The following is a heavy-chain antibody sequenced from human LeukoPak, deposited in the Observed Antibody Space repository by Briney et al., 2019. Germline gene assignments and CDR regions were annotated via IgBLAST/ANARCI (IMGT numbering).Heavy chain of an antibody. CDR2: INPNSGGT. V-gene: IGHV1-2*02. CDR1: GYTFTGYY. Sequence: ASVKVSCKASGYTFTGYYIHWVRQAPGQGLEWMGWINPNSGGTNYAQKFQGRVTMTRDTSISTAYMELSRLRSDDTAVYYCARDHSSSWYDINWFDPWGQGTLVTVSS. D-gene: IGHD6-13*01. CDR3: ARDHSSSWYDINWFDP. J-gene: IGHJ5*02.